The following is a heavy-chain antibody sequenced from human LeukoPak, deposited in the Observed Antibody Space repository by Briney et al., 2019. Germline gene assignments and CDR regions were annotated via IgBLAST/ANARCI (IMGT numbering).Heavy chain of an antibody. D-gene: IGHD2-15*01. CDR3: ARKNGRGYFDY. V-gene: IGHV4-28*06. CDR1: GYSISSSNW. J-gene: IGHJ4*02. CDR2: IYYSGST. Sequence: SETLSLTCAVSGYSISSSNWWGWIRQPPGKGLEWIGYIYYSGSTNYNPSLKRRVTMSVDTSNNQFSLKLSSVTALDTAVYYCARKNGRGYFDYWGQGTLITVSS.